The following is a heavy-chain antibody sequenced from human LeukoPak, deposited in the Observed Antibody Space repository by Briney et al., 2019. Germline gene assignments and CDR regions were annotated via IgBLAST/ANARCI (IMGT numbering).Heavy chain of an antibody. V-gene: IGHV1-2*02. CDR1: GYTFTGYY. Sequence: ASVKVSCXASGYTFTGYYMHWVRQAPGQGLEWMGWINPNSGGINYATKIQGRVAMTREASISTAYWKLSRLRSDDTAVYYCARVGSIVVVPAAILEDYWGQGTLVTVSS. J-gene: IGHJ4*02. D-gene: IGHD2-2*02. CDR2: INPNSGGI. CDR3: ARVGSIVVVPAAILEDY.